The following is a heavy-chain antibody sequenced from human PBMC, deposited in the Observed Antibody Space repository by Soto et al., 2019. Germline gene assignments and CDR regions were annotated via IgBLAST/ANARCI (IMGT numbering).Heavy chain of an antibody. CDR2: IYYSGST. Sequence: SETLSLTCTVSGGSISSYFWSWIRQPPGKGLEWIGYIYYSGSTNYTPSLKSRVTISVDTSKNQFSLKLSSVTAADTAVYYCARGVRYFDYWGQGTLVTVSS. CDR3: ARGVRYFDY. V-gene: IGHV4-59*01. CDR1: GGSISSYF. J-gene: IGHJ4*02. D-gene: IGHD3-10*01.